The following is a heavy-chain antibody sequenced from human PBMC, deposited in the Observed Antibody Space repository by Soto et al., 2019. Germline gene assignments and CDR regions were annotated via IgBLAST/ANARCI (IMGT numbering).Heavy chain of an antibody. CDR1: GYSFTTSG. D-gene: IGHD4-17*01. J-gene: IGHJ4*02. V-gene: IGHV1-18*01. CDR2: ISTYNGNT. Sequence: GASVKVSCKPSGYSFTTSGITWVRQAPGQGLEWMGWISTYNGNTNYAQKLQDRVTLTTDTSTSTAYMELRSLRSDDTAIYYCARRLYGDYDYWGQGTLVTVSS. CDR3: ARRLYGDYDY.